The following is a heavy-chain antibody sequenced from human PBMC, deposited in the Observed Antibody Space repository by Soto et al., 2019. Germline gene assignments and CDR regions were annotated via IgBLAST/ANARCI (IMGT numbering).Heavy chain of an antibody. CDR1: GGSVNGYY. CDR3: ATRITVFGLLIPPFDP. D-gene: IGHD3-3*01. CDR2: INHTGGT. J-gene: IGHJ5*02. V-gene: IGHV4-34*01. Sequence: PSETLSLTCAAYGGSVNGYYWHWIRPPPGKGLEWIGEINHTGGTHYNPSLKSRVTMSVDTSKNQFSLRLSSVTAADTAIYYCATRITVFGLLIPPFDPWGQGTQVTVS.